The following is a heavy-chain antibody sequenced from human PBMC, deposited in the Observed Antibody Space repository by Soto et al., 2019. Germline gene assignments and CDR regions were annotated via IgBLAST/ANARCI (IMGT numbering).Heavy chain of an antibody. CDR1: GGSFSGYY. CDR2: TNHSGST. D-gene: IGHD2-2*01. V-gene: IGHV4-34*01. Sequence: SETLSLTCAVYGGSFSGYYWSWIRQPPGKGLEWIGETNHSGSTNYNPSLKGRVTISVDTSKNQFSLKLSSVTAADTAVYYCARGVGGYCSRTSCPRRYYYYMDVWGKGTTVTVSS. CDR3: ARGVGGYCSRTSCPRRYYYYMDV. J-gene: IGHJ6*03.